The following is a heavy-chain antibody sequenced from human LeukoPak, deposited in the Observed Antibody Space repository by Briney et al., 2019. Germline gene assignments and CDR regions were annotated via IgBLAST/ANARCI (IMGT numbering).Heavy chain of an antibody. CDR1: GFTFSSYA. CDR2: ISGSGGST. J-gene: IGHJ5*02. V-gene: IGHV3-23*01. CDR3: ANGGDNAAITQDWFDP. D-gene: IGHD2-21*02. Sequence: GGSLRLSCAASGFTFSSYAMSWVRQAPGKGLEWVSAISGSGGSTYYADSVRGRFTISRDNSKNTLYLQMNSLRAEDTAVYYCANGGDNAAITQDWFDPWGQGTLVTVSS.